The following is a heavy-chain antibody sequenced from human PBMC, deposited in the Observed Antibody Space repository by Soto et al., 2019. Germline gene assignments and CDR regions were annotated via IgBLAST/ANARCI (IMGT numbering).Heavy chain of an antibody. D-gene: IGHD3-22*01. J-gene: IGHJ4*02. CDR1: GGTFSSYA. CDR2: IIHIFGTA. Sequence: SVKVSCKASGGTFSSYAISWVRQAPGQGLEWMGGIIHIFGTANYAQKFHGRVTITADESTSTAYMELSSLRSEDTAVYYCARYAHYYDSSGYFFDYWGQGTLVTVSS. V-gene: IGHV1-69*13. CDR3: ARYAHYYDSSGYFFDY.